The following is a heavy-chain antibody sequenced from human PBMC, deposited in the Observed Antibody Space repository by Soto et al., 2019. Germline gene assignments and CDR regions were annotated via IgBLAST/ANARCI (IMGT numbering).Heavy chain of an antibody. D-gene: IGHD6-19*01. Sequence: QVQLVQSGAEVKKPGASVKVSCKASGYTFTSYSFSWVRQAPGQGLEWMGWISGYSGKTNYAQKFQGRVTMTADTSTSIAYMELRSLRSDDTAVYYCAREESISVAGNWFDPWGQGTLVTVSS. CDR2: ISGYSGKT. V-gene: IGHV1-18*01. CDR3: AREESISVAGNWFDP. CDR1: GYTFTSYS. J-gene: IGHJ5*02.